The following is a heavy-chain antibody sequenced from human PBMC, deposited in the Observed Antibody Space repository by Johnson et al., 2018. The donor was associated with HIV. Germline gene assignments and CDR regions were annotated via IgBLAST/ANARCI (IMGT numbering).Heavy chain of an antibody. CDR1: GFTLSSYA. Sequence: QVQLVESGGGVVQSGRSLRLSCAASGFTLSSYAMHWVRQAPGKGLEWVAVISYDGSNKYYADSVKGRFTISRDKSKNTLYLQMNSLRAEDTAVYYCAKAFSSSWSDAFDIWGQGTMLTVSS. D-gene: IGHD6-13*01. CDR2: ISYDGSNK. J-gene: IGHJ3*02. CDR3: AKAFSSSWSDAFDI. V-gene: IGHV3-30-3*01.